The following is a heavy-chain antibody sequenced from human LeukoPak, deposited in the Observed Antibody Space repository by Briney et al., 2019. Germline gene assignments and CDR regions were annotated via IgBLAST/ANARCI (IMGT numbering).Heavy chain of an antibody. CDR2: IKTHGRET. D-gene: IGHD1-7*01. V-gene: IGHV3-74*01. CDR3: VAYNWNYPDY. J-gene: IGHJ4*02. Sequence: GGSLRLSCAASGFSLRVYYMYLVRQSPEKGQVWVSRIKTHGRETASADPVKGRFTISRDNAKKTLLIQMNSLRAEDTAVYYCVAYNWNYPDYWGQGTLVTVSS. CDR1: GFSLRVYY.